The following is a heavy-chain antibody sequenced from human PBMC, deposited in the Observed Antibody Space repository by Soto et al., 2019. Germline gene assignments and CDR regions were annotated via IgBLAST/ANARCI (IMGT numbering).Heavy chain of an antibody. J-gene: IGHJ5*02. CDR3: VKNSGWFNT. Sequence: QLLQSGGGLVQPGGSLTLSCVASGFTFGTTDMSWVRQAPGEGLEWVSTIDGSGGITYYADSVKGRFTISRDNSRNTVYLQMNSLRGDDTGLYYCVKNSGWFNTWGQGALVTVSS. D-gene: IGHD3-10*01. CDR1: GFTFGTTD. V-gene: IGHV3-23*01. CDR2: IDGSGGIT.